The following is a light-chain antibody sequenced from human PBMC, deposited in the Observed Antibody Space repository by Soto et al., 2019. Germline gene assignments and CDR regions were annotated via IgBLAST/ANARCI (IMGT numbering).Light chain of an antibody. CDR3: MQALQTPFT. CDR1: QSLLHSNGYDY. Sequence: DIVMTQSPLSLPVAPGEPASISCRSSQSLLHSNGYDYLDWYLQKPGQSPQLLICLGSDRASGVPDRFSGRGSGTDFTLKISGVEAEDVGVYYCMQALQTPFTFGPGTKVDIK. V-gene: IGKV2-28*01. CDR2: LGS. J-gene: IGKJ3*01.